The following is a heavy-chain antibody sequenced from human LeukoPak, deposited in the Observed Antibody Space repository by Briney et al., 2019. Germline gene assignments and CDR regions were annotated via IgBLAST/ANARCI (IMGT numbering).Heavy chain of an antibody. J-gene: IGHJ4*02. V-gene: IGHV4-59*01. CDR3: ARLGVASAFDY. Sequence: SETLSLTCTVSGGSISSYYWSWNRQPPGKGLEWIGYIYYSGSTNYNPSLKSRVTISVDTSKNQFSLKLSSVTAADTAVYYCARLGVASAFDYWGQGTLVTVSS. CDR2: IYYSGST. CDR1: GGSISSYY. D-gene: IGHD6-13*01.